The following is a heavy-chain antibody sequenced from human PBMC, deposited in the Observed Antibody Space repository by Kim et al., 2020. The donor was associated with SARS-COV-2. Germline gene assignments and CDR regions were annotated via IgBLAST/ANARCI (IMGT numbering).Heavy chain of an antibody. Sequence: SVKVSCKASGGTFSSYAISWVRQAPGQGLEWMGGIMPIFGTANYAQKFQGRVTITADESTSTAYMELSSLRSEDTAVYYCARDQREMLSGLYYYYYGMDVWGQGTTVTVSS. CDR2: IMPIFGTA. CDR3: ARDQREMLSGLYYYYYGMDV. CDR1: GGTFSSYA. V-gene: IGHV1-69*13. J-gene: IGHJ6*02. D-gene: IGHD3-16*01.